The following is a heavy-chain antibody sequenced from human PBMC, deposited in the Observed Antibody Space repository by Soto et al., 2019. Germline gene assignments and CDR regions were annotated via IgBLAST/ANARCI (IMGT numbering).Heavy chain of an antibody. CDR3: ARYRRSSSSVFDY. CDR2: IYYSGST. V-gene: IGHV4-59*08. CDR1: GGSISSYY. J-gene: IGHJ4*02. D-gene: IGHD6-6*01. Sequence: PSETLALTCTVSGGSISSYYWSWIRQPPGKGLEWIGYIYYSGSTNYNPSLKSRVTISVDTSKNQFSLKLSSATAADTAVYYCARYRRSSSSVFDYWGQGTLVTVSS.